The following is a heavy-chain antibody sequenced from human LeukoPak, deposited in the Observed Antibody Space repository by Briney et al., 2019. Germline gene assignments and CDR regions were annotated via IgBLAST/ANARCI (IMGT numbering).Heavy chain of an antibody. D-gene: IGHD2-21*01. CDR3: VRIPNNAGFPNWFDP. CDR2: ISGGSDDI. CDR1: GFSFSTST. Sequence: GESLRLSCAASGFSFSTSTMNWIRQAPGKGLEWVSSISGGSDDIHYADSVKGRFTISRDNTKNSVYLQMNSLRAEDTALYYCVRIPNNAGFPNWFDPWGQGTLVTVSS. J-gene: IGHJ5*02. V-gene: IGHV3-21*01.